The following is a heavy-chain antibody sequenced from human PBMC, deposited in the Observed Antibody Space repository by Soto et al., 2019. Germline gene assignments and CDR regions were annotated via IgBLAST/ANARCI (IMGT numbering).Heavy chain of an antibody. CDR2: INAGNGNT. J-gene: IGHJ4*02. D-gene: IGHD3-9*01. CDR1: EYTFTSYA. CDR3: ARNLMDYDILTGYNMAYYFDY. V-gene: IGHV1-3*01. Sequence: GASVKVSCKASEYTFTSYAMHWVRQAPGQRLEWMGWINAGNGNTKYSQKFQGRVTITRDTSASTAYMELSSLRSEDTAVYYCARNLMDYDILTGYNMAYYFDYWGQGTLVTVSS.